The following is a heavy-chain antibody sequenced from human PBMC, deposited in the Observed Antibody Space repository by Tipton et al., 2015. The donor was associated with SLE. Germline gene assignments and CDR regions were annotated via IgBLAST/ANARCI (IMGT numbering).Heavy chain of an antibody. CDR3: ARGGVGGYDYFDH. CDR2: ILKSGST. Sequence: GLVKPSQTLSLTCTVSGSSISSDDHYWSWIRQHPGKGLEWIGYILKSGSTNYNPSLKSRLTISVDTSKNHFSLKLTSVTAADTAVYYCARGGVGGYDYFDHWGQGTLVTVSS. V-gene: IGHV4-31*03. J-gene: IGHJ4*02. CDR1: GSSISSDDHY. D-gene: IGHD5-12*01.